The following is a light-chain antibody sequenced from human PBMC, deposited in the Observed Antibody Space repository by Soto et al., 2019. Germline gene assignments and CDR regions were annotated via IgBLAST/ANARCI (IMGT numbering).Light chain of an antibody. Sequence: DIQMTQSPSTLSASVGDRVTITCRASQSISSWLAWYQQKPGKAPKLLIYAASSLQSGVPSRFSGSRSGTDFTLTISSLQPDDFATYYCQHYNSYSEAFGQGTKVDIK. CDR3: QHYNSYSEA. CDR1: QSISSW. J-gene: IGKJ1*01. V-gene: IGKV1-5*01. CDR2: AAS.